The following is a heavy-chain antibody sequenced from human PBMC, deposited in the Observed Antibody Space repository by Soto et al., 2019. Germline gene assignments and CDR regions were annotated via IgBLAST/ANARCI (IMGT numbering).Heavy chain of an antibody. J-gene: IGHJ6*02. Sequence: QVQLVESGGGVVQPGRSLRLSCAASGFTFSYYSMHWVRQAPGKGLEWVAVISSDGSNEYYADSVKGRFTISRDNSNNTLYLQMNSLRAEDTAVYYCAGALGLTASYGMDVWGQGTTVTVSS. D-gene: IGHD3-9*01. CDR3: AGALGLTASYGMDV. CDR2: ISSDGSNE. CDR1: GFTFSYYS. V-gene: IGHV3-30-3*01.